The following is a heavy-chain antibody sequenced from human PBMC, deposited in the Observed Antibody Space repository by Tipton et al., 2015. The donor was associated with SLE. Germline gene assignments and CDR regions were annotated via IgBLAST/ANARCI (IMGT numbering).Heavy chain of an antibody. V-gene: IGHV1-69*13. Sequence: QSGPEVKKPGSSVKVSCKASGGTFSSYAISWVRQAPGQGLEWMGRIIPIFGTANYAQKFQGRVTITADESTSTAYMELSSLRSEDTAVYYCARAGYCSSTSCLYGMDVWGQGTTVTVSS. CDR1: GGTFSSYA. D-gene: IGHD2-2*01. J-gene: IGHJ6*02. CDR3: ARAGYCSSTSCLYGMDV. CDR2: IIPIFGTA.